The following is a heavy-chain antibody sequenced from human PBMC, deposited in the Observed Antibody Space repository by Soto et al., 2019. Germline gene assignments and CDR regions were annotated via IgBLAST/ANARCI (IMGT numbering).Heavy chain of an antibody. CDR3: ASWGYSYGPYYYYGMDV. CDR1: GGTFSSYA. J-gene: IGHJ6*02. V-gene: IGHV1-69*13. D-gene: IGHD5-18*01. CDR2: IIPIFGTA. Sequence: SVKVSCKASGGTFSSYAISWVRQAPGQGLEWMGVIIPIFGTANYAQKFQGRVTITADESTSTAYMELSSLRSEDTAVYYCASWGYSYGPYYYYGMDVWGQGTTVTVSS.